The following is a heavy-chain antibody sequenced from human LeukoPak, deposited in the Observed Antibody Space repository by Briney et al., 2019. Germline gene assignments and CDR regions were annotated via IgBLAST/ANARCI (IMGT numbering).Heavy chain of an antibody. D-gene: IGHD4/OR15-4a*01. CDR2: IGSRTGNI. CDR1: GFTYRSYS. Sequence: GGSLRLSCAASGFTYRSYSMNWLPQAPGKRLDCVAFIGSRTGNIYYADSVKGRFSISRDNAKDSVYLQMNSLRVDDTAVYYCARETEPLDYGDSTNLDYWGQGNLVTVSS. CDR3: ARETEPLDYGDSTNLDY. J-gene: IGHJ4*02. V-gene: IGHV3-21*01.